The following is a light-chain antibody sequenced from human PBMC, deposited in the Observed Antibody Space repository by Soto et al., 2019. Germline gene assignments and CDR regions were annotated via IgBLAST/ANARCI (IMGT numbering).Light chain of an antibody. CDR2: GNN. J-gene: IGLJ3*02. CDR3: QSYNSSLSGWV. Sequence: QSVLTQPPSVSGAPGQKVTISCTRSSSNIGAAYDVHWYQHLPGTAPKLLIYGNNNRPSGVPDRFSGCKSGTSASLAITGLQDEDEADYYCQSYNSSLSGWVFGGGTKLTVL. V-gene: IGLV1-40*01. CDR1: SSNIGAAYD.